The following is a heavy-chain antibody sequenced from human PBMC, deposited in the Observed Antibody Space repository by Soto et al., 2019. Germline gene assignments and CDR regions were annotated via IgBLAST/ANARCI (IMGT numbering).Heavy chain of an antibody. D-gene: IGHD5-18*01. Sequence: QVQLVESGGGVVQPGRSLRLSCAASGFTFSSYAMHWVRQAPGKGLEWVAVISDDGSNNYYADSVKGRFTISRDNSKNTLYMQMNSLRAEDTAVYYCARDFREAMVLFADYWGQGTLVTVSS. J-gene: IGHJ4*02. V-gene: IGHV3-30-3*01. CDR3: ARDFREAMVLFADY. CDR2: ISDDGSNN. CDR1: GFTFSSYA.